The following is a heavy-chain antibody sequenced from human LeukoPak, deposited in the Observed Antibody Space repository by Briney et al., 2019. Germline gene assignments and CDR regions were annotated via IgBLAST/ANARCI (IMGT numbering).Heavy chain of an antibody. V-gene: IGHV4-61*02. CDR2: ISSTGST. CDR3: ARDQTYSGSGIYTYFDS. D-gene: IGHD3-10*01. Sequence: SETLSLTCTVSGGSVSSGGYYWSWIRQPAGKGLEYLGRISSTGSTNYSPSLRSRVTISLDTSKNHFSLKLSSVTAADTAVYYCARDQTYSGSGIYTYFDSWGQGILVTVSS. J-gene: IGHJ4*02. CDR1: GGSVSSGGYY.